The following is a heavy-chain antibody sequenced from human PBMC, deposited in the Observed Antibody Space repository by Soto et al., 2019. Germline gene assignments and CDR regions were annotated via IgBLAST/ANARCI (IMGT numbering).Heavy chain of an antibody. CDR2: IKSEGGGI. D-gene: IGHD3-10*01. CDR1: GFTFSSYW. Sequence: PGGSLRLSFAASGFTFSSYWMHWVRQAPGKGLVWVSRIKSEGGGISYADSVRGRFTISRDNAKNALYLQMNSLRAEDTAVYYCARDPTGGRPDTWGQGTMVTVSS. CDR3: ARDPTGGRPDT. J-gene: IGHJ3*02. V-gene: IGHV3-74*01.